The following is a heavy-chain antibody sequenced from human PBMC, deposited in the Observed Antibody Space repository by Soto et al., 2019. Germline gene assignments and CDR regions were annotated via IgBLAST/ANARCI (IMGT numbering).Heavy chain of an antibody. CDR3: ARSFCRDAVRCNWFDP. CDR1: GAFSSTYY. V-gene: IGHV4-59*01. Sequence: EQLQESGPGLVKPSETLSLTCTVSGAFSSTYYWSWIRQPPGKGLEWIGYMNNIGRTNYNPSLKSRVTISLDTSKNQFSLKLSSVIAADTAVYYCARSFCRDAVRCNWFDPCGLGTLVTASS. D-gene: IGHD2-8*01. J-gene: IGHJ5*02. CDR2: MNNIGRT.